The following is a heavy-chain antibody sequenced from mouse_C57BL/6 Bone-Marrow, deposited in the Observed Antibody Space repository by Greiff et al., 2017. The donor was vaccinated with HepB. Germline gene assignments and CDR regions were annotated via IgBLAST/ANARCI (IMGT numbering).Heavy chain of an antibody. Sequence: QLVESGGGLVKPGGSLKLSCAASGFTFSSYAMSWVRQTPEKRLEWVATISDGGSYTYYPDNVKGRFTISRDNAKNNLYLQMSHLKSEDTAMYYCARVDDYWYFDVWGTGTTVTVSS. J-gene: IGHJ1*03. D-gene: IGHD2-3*01. CDR1: GFTFSSYA. V-gene: IGHV5-4*01. CDR3: ARVDDYWYFDV. CDR2: ISDGGSYT.